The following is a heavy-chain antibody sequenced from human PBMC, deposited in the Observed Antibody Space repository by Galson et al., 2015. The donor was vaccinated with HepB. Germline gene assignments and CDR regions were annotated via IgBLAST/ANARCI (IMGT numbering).Heavy chain of an antibody. CDR1: GGSISSSSYY. J-gene: IGHJ5*02. CDR3: AREGAYGGYVT. CDR2: IYYSGST. Sequence: ETLSLTCTVSGGSISSSSYYWGWIRQPPGKGLEWIGSIYYSGSTYHNPSLKSRVTISVDTFKNQFSLKLSSVTAADTAVYYCAREGAYGGYVTWGQGTLVTVSS. V-gene: IGHV4-39*07. D-gene: IGHD5-12*01.